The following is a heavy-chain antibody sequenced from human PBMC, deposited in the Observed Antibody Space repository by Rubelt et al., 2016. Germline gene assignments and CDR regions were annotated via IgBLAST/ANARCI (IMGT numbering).Heavy chain of an antibody. CDR1: GFSLSNARMG. Sequence: QVTLKESGPVLVKPTETLTLTCTVSGFSLSNARMGVSWIRQPPGKALEWLAHIFSTDEKSYSTSLKSRLTISKDTSKSQVVLTMTNMDPVDTATYYGARIHYCDYWGWFDPWGQGTLVTVSS. J-gene: IGHJ5*02. CDR2: IFSTDEK. D-gene: IGHD4-17*01. V-gene: IGHV2-26*01. CDR3: ARIHYCDYWGWFDP.